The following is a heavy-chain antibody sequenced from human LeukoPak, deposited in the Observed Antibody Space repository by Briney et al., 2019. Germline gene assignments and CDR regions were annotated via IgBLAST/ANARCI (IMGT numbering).Heavy chain of an antibody. V-gene: IGHV5-51*01. D-gene: IGHD1-26*01. CDR2: IYAGDSDT. CDR1: GYRFTSYW. Sequence: GETLKISCKGSGYRFTSYWIGWVRQMPGKGLEGMGIIYAGDSDTRYSPSIEGSATISADKSISTAYLQWSSLKGSGSAMYYCARLVGIVGVSPDYWGQGTLVTVSS. J-gene: IGHJ4*02. CDR3: ARLVGIVGVSPDY.